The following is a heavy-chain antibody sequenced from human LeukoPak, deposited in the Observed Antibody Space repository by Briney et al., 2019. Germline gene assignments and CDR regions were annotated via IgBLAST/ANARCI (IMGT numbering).Heavy chain of an antibody. CDR1: GYTFTSYG. CDR3: ARDPYGSGSYLGAFDI. J-gene: IGHJ3*02. CDR2: ISAYNGNT. D-gene: IGHD3-10*01. Sequence: EASVKVSCKASGYTFTSYGISWVRQAPGQGLEWMGWISAYNGNTNYAQKLQGRVTMTTDTSTSTAYMELRSLRSDDTAVCYCARDPYGSGSYLGAFDIWGQGTMVTVSS. V-gene: IGHV1-18*01.